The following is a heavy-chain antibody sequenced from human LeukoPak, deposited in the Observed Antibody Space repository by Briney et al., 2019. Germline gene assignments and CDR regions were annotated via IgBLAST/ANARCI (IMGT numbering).Heavy chain of an antibody. D-gene: IGHD2-2*01. CDR1: GGSISSYY. Sequence: PSETLSLTCTVSGGSISSYYWSWIRQPPGKGLEWIGSIYHSGSTYYNPSLKSRVTISVDTSKNQFSLKLSSVTAADTAVYYCARVIVVVPAAMRQGDYFDYWGQGTLVTVSS. CDR2: IYHSGST. J-gene: IGHJ4*02. CDR3: ARVIVVVPAAMRQGDYFDY. V-gene: IGHV4-38-2*02.